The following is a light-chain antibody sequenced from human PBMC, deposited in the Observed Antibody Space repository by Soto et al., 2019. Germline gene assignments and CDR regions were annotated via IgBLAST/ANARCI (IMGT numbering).Light chain of an antibody. J-gene: IGKJ1*01. V-gene: IGKV3-11*01. CDR3: QQRRNWSWP. Sequence: EIVLTQSAGALSRYPGESAILSGRASQSVSIYLAWYQQKPGQAPRLLIYDASNRATGIPARFSGSGSGTDFTLTISSLEPEDFAVYYCQQRRNWSWPFGQVAKAAIK. CDR2: DAS. CDR1: QSVSIY.